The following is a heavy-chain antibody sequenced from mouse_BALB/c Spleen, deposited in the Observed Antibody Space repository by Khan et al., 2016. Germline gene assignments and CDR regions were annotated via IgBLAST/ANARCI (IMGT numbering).Heavy chain of an antibody. Sequence: QIQLVQSGPELKKPGETVKISCKASGYTFTNFGINWVRQAPGKGLEWMDWINTNTGETTYVDDFKGRFAFSLETSASTAYLQINNLKNEDTAAYLCATGITTVIATRGHYWGQGTTLTVSS. CDR2: INTNTGET. J-gene: IGHJ2*01. V-gene: IGHV9-3-1*01. D-gene: IGHD1-1*01. CDR1: GYTFTNFG. CDR3: ATGITTVIATRGHY.